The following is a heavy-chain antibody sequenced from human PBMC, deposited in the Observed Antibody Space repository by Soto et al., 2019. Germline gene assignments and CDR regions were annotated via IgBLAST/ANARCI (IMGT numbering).Heavy chain of an antibody. CDR2: ISYDGSNK. D-gene: IGHD6-13*01. J-gene: IGHJ6*02. Sequence: QVQLVESGGGVVQPGRSLRLSCAASGFTFSSYGMHWVRQAPGKGLEWVAVISYDGSNKYYADSVKGRFTISRDNSKNTLYLQMNSLRAEDTAVYYGAKANWPGYCSSWYLFGMDVWGQGTTVTVSS. CDR1: GFTFSSYG. CDR3: AKANWPGYCSSWYLFGMDV. V-gene: IGHV3-30*18.